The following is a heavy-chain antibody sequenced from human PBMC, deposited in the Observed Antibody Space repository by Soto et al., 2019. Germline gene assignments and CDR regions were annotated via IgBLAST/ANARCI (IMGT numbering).Heavy chain of an antibody. V-gene: IGHV3-30*18. CDR3: PNNRAPRPLYYHGLDH. J-gene: IGHJ6*02. CDR1: GFTFSTFG. CDR2: ISNDDSDI. D-gene: IGHD3-16*01. Sequence: GGSLRLSCAASGFTFSTFGMIWVRQAPGRGLEWGAIISNDDSDINYADSVSGRFTISRDTSRNTLHLPMNSLRAAATAVYYCPNNRAPRPLYYHGLDHWGQGTTVTVSS.